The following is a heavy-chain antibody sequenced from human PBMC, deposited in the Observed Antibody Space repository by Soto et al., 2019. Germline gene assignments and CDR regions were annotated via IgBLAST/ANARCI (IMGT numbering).Heavy chain of an antibody. CDR1: GFTFSSYG. CDR3: ARDSGYDSAGGLDY. Sequence: GGSLRLSCAASGFTFSSYGMHWVRQAPGKGLEWVAVIWYDGSNKYYADSVKGRFTISRDNSKNTLYLQMNSLRAEDTAVYYCARDSGYDSAGGLDYWGQGTLVTVSS. J-gene: IGHJ4*02. D-gene: IGHD5-12*01. CDR2: IWYDGSNK. V-gene: IGHV3-33*01.